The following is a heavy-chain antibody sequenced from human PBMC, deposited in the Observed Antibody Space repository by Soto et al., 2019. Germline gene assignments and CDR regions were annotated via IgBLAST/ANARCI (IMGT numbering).Heavy chain of an antibody. D-gene: IGHD6-19*01. CDR2: ISGSGGST. Sequence: GGSLRLSCAASGFTFSSYAMSWVRQAPGKGLEWVSAISGSGGSTYYADSVKGRLTISRDNSKNTLYLQMNSLRAEDTAVYYCAKDLTGKRGGYSSGLLGDYYYMDVWGKGTTVTVSS. J-gene: IGHJ6*03. CDR3: AKDLTGKRGGYSSGLLGDYYYMDV. V-gene: IGHV3-23*01. CDR1: GFTFSSYA.